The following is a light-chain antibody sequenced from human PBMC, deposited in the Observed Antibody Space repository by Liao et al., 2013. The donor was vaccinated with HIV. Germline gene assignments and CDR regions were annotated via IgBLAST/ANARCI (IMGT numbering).Light chain of an antibody. CDR2: QNY. CDR3: QVWDSFSTFI. CDR1: KLGDKY. Sequence: SYELTQPPSVSVSPGQTASITCSGDKLGDKYACWYQVKPGQSPEVIIYQNYQRPSGTPERFSGSNSGNTATLTIRGTQAMDEADYYCQVWDSFSTFIFGTGTKVTVL. V-gene: IGLV3-1*01. J-gene: IGLJ1*01.